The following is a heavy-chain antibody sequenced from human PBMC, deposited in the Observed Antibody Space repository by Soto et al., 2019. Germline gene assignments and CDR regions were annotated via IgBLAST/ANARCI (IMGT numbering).Heavy chain of an antibody. V-gene: IGHV3-30-3*01. CDR2: ISYDGSNK. CDR1: GFTFSSYA. J-gene: IGHJ6*02. CDR3: ARDNWYDYAYGMAV. Sequence: PGGSLRLSCAASGFTFSSYAMHWVRQAPGKGLEWVAVISYDGSNKYYADSVKGRFTISRDNSKNTLYLQMNSLRAEDTAVYYCARDNWYDYAYGMAVWGQGTTVTVSS. D-gene: IGHD3-16*01.